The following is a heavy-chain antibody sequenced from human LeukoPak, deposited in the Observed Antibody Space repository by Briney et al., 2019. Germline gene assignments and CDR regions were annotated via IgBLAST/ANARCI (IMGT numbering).Heavy chain of an antibody. CDR3: ARLDSSGWYYYYYGMDV. J-gene: IGHJ6*02. V-gene: IGHV5-51*01. Sequence: GESLKISCKGSGYSFTNSWIGWVRQMPGKGLEWMGIIYPGDSDTRYSPSFQGQVTISADKSISTAYLQWSSLKASDTAMYYCARLDSSGWYYYYYGMDVWGQGTTVTVSS. CDR2: IYPGDSDT. CDR1: GYSFTNSW. D-gene: IGHD6-19*01.